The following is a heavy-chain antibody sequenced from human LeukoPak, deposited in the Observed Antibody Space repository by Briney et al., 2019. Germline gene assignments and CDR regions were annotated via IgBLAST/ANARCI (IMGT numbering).Heavy chain of an antibody. D-gene: IGHD3-22*01. Sequence: PGGSLRLSCAASGFTFSTYAISWVRQAPGKGLEWVSGISGNGDNTYYADSVKGRFIMSRDNAKNSLYLQMNSLRDEDAAVYHCARASPSGYDYWGQGTLVTVSS. CDR1: GFTFSTYA. V-gene: IGHV3-23*01. CDR3: ARASPSGYDY. CDR2: ISGNGDNT. J-gene: IGHJ4*02.